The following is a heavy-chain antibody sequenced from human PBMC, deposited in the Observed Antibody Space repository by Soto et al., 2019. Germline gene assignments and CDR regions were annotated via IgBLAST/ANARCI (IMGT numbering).Heavy chain of an antibody. CDR2: ISYDGSNK. CDR3: AREDYDSSGYSIFDY. Sequence: GGSLRLSCAASGFTFSSYAMHWVRQAPGKGLEWVAVISYDGSNKYYADSVKGRFTISRDNSKNTLYLQMNSLRAEDTAVHYCAREDYDSSGYSIFDYWGQGTLVTVSS. D-gene: IGHD3-22*01. CDR1: GFTFSSYA. J-gene: IGHJ4*02. V-gene: IGHV3-30-3*01.